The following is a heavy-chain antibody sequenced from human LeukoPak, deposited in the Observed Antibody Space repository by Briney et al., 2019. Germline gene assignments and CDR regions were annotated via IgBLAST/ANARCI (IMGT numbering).Heavy chain of an antibody. J-gene: IGHJ4*02. CDR3: ARGYCSSTSCYTFDY. D-gene: IGHD2-2*02. CDR2: INWNGGST. CDR1: GFTFDDYG. V-gene: IGHV3-20*04. Sequence: GGSPRLSCAASGFTFDDYGMSWVRQAPGKGLEWVSGINWNGGSTGYADSVKGRFTISRDNAKNSLYLQMNSLRAEDTALYYCARGYCSSTSCYTFDYWGQGTLVTVSS.